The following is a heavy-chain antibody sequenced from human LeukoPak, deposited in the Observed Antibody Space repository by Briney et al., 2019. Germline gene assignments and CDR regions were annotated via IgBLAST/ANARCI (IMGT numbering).Heavy chain of an antibody. D-gene: IGHD3-22*01. J-gene: IGHJ4*02. V-gene: IGHV1-46*01. CDR1: GGTFGSYA. Sequence: ASVKVSCKASGGTFGSYAISWVRQAPGQGLEWMGIINPSGGSTSYAQKFQGRVTMTRDTSTSTVYMELSSLRSEDTAVYYCARGARDDSSGYYYGYWGQGTLVTVSS. CDR2: INPSGGST. CDR3: ARGARDDSSGYYYGY.